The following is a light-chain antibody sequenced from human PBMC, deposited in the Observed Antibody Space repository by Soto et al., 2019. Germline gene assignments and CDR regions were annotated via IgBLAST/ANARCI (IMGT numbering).Light chain of an antibody. CDR3: YSYAGNSIYV. J-gene: IGLJ1*01. Sequence: QSALTQPPSVSGSPGQSITISCTGNHNDIGTYDYVSWYQQHPGRAPRLLIYGVTTRPSGISDRFSASKSGLTASLTISGLQPEDEADYYCYSYAGNSIYVFGTGTKVTVL. CDR1: HNDIGTYDY. V-gene: IGLV2-14*03. CDR2: GVT.